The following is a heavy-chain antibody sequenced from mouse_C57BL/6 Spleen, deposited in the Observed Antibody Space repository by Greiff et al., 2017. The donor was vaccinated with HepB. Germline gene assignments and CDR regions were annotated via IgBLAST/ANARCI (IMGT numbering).Heavy chain of an antibody. CDR2: IRNKANGYTT. CDR1: GFTFTDYY. V-gene: IGHV7-4*01. Sequence: EVQLVDSGGGLVQPGASLRLSCAASGFTFTDYYMSWVRQPPGKAPEWLALIRNKANGYTTEYTASVKGLFTISIDNSQNILYLQMNTLRAEDSATYYCVKAPLPEYYAMYYWGHGTSVTVSS. J-gene: IGHJ4*01. CDR3: VKAPLPEYYAMYY.